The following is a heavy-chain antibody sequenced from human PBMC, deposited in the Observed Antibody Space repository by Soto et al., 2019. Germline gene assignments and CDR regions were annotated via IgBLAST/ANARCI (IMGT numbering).Heavy chain of an antibody. CDR2: SNVGNGNT. CDR3: ARGNYGDFRYGRDV. D-gene: IGHD4-17*01. J-gene: IGHJ6*04. V-gene: IGHV1-3*02. CDR1: GYTFTTYA. Sequence: ASVKVSCKASGYTFTTYAIHWVRQAPGQRLEWMGWSNVGNGNTKYSKEFQGRVTIISDTTANTAYMELSSLRSDDMAVYYCARGNYGDFRYGRDVWGKGTRVTASS.